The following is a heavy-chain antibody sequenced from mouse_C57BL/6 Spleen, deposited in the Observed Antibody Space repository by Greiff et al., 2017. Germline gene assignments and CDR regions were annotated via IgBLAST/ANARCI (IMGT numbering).Heavy chain of an antibody. Sequence: EVKLVESGPELLKPGASVKIPCKASGYTFTDYNMDWVKQSHGKSLEWIGDINPNNGGTIYNQKFKGKATLTVDKSSSTAYMELRSLTSEDTAVYYCARKFGYYSNYGFAYWGQGTLVTVSA. J-gene: IGHJ3*01. D-gene: IGHD2-5*01. CDR1: GYTFTDYN. CDR3: ARKFGYYSNYGFAY. V-gene: IGHV1-18*01. CDR2: INPNNGGT.